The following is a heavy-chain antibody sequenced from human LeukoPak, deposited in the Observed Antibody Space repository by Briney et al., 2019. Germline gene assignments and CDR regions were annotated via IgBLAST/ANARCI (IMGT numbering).Heavy chain of an antibody. V-gene: IGHV3-21*01. CDR3: ARVFVEVSWGGYTYGYDVFDI. CDR1: GFTFSSYS. Sequence: GGSLRLSCAASGFTFSSYSMNWVRQAPGKGLEWVSSISSSSSYIYYADSVKGRFTISRDNAKNSLYLQMNSLRAEDTAVYYCARVFVEVSWGGYTYGYDVFDIWGQGTMVTVSS. J-gene: IGHJ3*02. D-gene: IGHD5-18*01. CDR2: ISSSSSYI.